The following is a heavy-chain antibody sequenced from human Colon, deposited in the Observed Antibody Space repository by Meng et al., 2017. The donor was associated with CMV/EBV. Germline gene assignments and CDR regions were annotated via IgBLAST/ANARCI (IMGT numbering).Heavy chain of an antibody. Sequence: SETLSLTCTVSGDSISSGEHYWSWIRQHPGKGLEWIGYIYNSGRTYYNPSLKSRVTISVDTSKNQFSLMLSSVTAADTAVYYCARDQRGGSSSDYYYGMDVWGQGTTVTVSS. CDR2: IYNSGRT. CDR1: GDSISSGEHY. J-gene: IGHJ6*02. CDR3: ARDQRGGSSSDYYYGMDV. D-gene: IGHD1-26*01. V-gene: IGHV4-31*03.